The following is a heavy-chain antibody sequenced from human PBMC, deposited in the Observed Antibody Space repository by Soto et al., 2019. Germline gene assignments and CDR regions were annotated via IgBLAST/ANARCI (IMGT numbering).Heavy chain of an antibody. Sequence: GASVKVSCKASGYTFTSYGIRWVRQAPGQGLEWMGWISAYNGNTNYAQKLQGRVTMTTDTSTGTAYMELRSLRSDVTAVYYCARGPEGIIGTPGRWFDPWGQGTLVSVS. CDR2: ISAYNGNT. CDR3: ARGPEGIIGTPGRWFDP. D-gene: IGHD1-20*01. V-gene: IGHV1-18*01. CDR1: GYTFTSYG. J-gene: IGHJ5*02.